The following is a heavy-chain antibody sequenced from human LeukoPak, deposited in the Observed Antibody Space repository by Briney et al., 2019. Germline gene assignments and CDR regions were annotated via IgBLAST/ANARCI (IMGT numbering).Heavy chain of an antibody. CDR2: IYTSGST. V-gene: IGHV4-4*07. D-gene: IGHD5-18*01. J-gene: IGHJ4*02. CDR1: GGSISSYY. CDR3: ASLTYSYADY. Sequence: SETLSLTCTVSGGSISSYYWSWIRQPAGKGLEWIGRIYTSGSTNYNPSPKSRVTMSVDTSKNRFSLKLSSVTAADTAVYYCASLTYSYADYWGQGALVTVSS.